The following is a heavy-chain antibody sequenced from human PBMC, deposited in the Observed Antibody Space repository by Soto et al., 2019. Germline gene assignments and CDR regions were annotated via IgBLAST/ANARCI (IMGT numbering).Heavy chain of an antibody. CDR1: GVSITTSGHY. CDR2: IDSSWTT. D-gene: IGHD3-16*01. CDR3: ALGMFMDV. V-gene: IGHV4-31*03. Sequence: QVQLQESGPGLVKPSQTLSLSCSVSGVSITTSGHYWNWVRKRPGRGLEWIGYIDSSWTTYYNPSLKTRLAMSVEPSTNQSSLKLSSVTAADTALYFCALGMFMDVWGRGTTVIVSS. J-gene: IGHJ6*03.